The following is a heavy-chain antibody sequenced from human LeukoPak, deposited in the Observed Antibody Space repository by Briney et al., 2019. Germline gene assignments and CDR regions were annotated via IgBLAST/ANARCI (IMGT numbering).Heavy chain of an antibody. V-gene: IGHV3-30*03. CDR3: ARDRLRGEVATIPFY. Sequence: PGRSLRLSCAASGFTFSRYGIHWVRQAPGKGLEWVAVISYDGSNKYYADSVKGRFTISRDNSKNTLYLQMNSLRAEDTAVYYCARDRLRGEVATIPFYWGQGTLVTVSS. D-gene: IGHD5-12*01. CDR1: GFTFSRYG. J-gene: IGHJ4*02. CDR2: ISYDGSNK.